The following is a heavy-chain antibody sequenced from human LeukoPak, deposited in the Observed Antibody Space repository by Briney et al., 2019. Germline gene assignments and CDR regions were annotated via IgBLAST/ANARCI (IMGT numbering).Heavy chain of an antibody. CDR3: ARSGGRDGYNFGY. J-gene: IGHJ4*02. V-gene: IGHV4-59*08. Sequence: PSETLSLTRTVCWGSITSHYWSCIRQPPGKGLEGIVYFYYRGSTNHNPSLESRVTISVDTSRTHFHLNLSSVTAADTAVYYCARSGGRDGYNFGYWGPGTLVTVSS. CDR2: FYYRGST. D-gene: IGHD5-24*01. CDR1: WGSITSHY.